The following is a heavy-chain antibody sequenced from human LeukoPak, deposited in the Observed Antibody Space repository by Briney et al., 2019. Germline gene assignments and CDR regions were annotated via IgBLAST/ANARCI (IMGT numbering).Heavy chain of an antibody. Sequence: ASVKVSCKVSGYTLTELSMHWVRQAPGQGLEWMGIINPSGGSTSYAQKFQGRVTMTRDTSTSTVYMELSSLRSEDTAVYYCARALYGSGSYYKSRGIYFDYWGQGTLVTVSS. V-gene: IGHV1-46*01. CDR1: GYTLTELS. CDR3: ARALYGSGSYYKSRGIYFDY. D-gene: IGHD3-10*01. J-gene: IGHJ4*02. CDR2: INPSGGST.